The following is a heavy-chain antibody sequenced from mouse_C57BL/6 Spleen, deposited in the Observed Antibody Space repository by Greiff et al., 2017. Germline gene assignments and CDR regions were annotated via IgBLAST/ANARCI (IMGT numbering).Heavy chain of an antibody. CDR1: GYTFTSYW. D-gene: IGHD1-1*01. Sequence: QVQLQQSGAELVKPGASVKLSCKASGYTFTSYWMQWVKQRPGQGLEWIGEIDPSDSYTNYNQKFKGKATLTVDTSSSTAYMQLSSLTSEDSAVYYCARRGGTTTVVATNYWGQGTTLTVSS. CDR3: ARRGGTTTVVATNY. V-gene: IGHV1-50*01. J-gene: IGHJ2*01. CDR2: IDPSDSYT.